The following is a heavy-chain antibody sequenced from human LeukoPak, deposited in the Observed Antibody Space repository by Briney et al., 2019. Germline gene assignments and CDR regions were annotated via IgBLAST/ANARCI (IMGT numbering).Heavy chain of an antibody. J-gene: IGHJ4*02. CDR3: ARDPGDYGGY. D-gene: IGHD4-17*01. Sequence: SETLSLTCTVSGYSISSGYYWGWIRQPPGKGLEWIGSIYHSGSTYYNPSLKSRVTISVDTSKNQFSLKLSSVTAADTAVYYCARDPGDYGGYWGQGTLVTVSS. V-gene: IGHV4-38-2*02. CDR1: GYSISSGYY. CDR2: IYHSGST.